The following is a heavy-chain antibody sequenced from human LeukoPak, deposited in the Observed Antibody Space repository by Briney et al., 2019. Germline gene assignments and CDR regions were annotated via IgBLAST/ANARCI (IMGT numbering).Heavy chain of an antibody. CDR3: AREPLRGWEGYFDY. Sequence: SQTLSLTCAISGDSLYSNSAAWTWLRPSPSRGLEWLGRTYYRSKWYNDYAVSVKSRITINPDTSKNQFSLQLNSVTPEDAAVYYCAREPLRGWEGYFDYWGQGTLVTVS. V-gene: IGHV6-1*01. CDR1: GDSLYSNSAA. J-gene: IGHJ4*02. CDR2: TYYRSKWYN. D-gene: IGHD1-26*01.